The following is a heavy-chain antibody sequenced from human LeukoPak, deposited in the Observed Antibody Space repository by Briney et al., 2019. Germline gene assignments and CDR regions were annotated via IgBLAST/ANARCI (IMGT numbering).Heavy chain of an antibody. Sequence: SGPTLVKPTQTLTLTCTFSGCSLNTHGVGVGWIRQPPGKALEWLALIYWDDDKRYSPSLKSRLTITKDTSKNQVVLTLTNMDPVDTATYYRAHLDGFQSIGVVDYWGQGTLVTVSS. CDR1: GCSLNTHGVG. D-gene: IGHD5-24*01. V-gene: IGHV2-5*02. CDR3: AHLDGFQSIGVVDY. CDR2: IYWDDDK. J-gene: IGHJ4*02.